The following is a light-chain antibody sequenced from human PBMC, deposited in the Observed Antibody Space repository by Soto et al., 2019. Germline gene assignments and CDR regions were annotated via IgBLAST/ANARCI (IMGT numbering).Light chain of an antibody. CDR3: MQGTHWPLT. J-gene: IGKJ4*01. Sequence: DVVMTQSPLSLPVTLGQRASISCRSSQSLLYSDGNTYLNWFQQRPGQSPSRVIHKVSKWDYGVTARLSSSGSRADCTLTISRVEAEDVGVYYFMQGTHWPLTCGGGTKVEIK. CDR1: QSLLYSDGNTY. V-gene: IGKV2D-30*01. CDR2: KVS.